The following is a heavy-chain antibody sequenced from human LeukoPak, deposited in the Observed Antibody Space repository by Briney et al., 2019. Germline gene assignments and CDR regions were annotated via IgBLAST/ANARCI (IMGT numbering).Heavy chain of an antibody. CDR3: ASRGILSPAY. J-gene: IGHJ4*02. CDR2: IVSSSSTI. D-gene: IGHD3-16*01. Sequence: GGSLRLSCAGSGFAFSSYSMNWVRQAPGKGLEWVSYIVSSSSTIYYADSVKGRFTISRDNAKKSLYLQMNSLRAEDTAVYYCASRGILSPAYWGQGTLVIVSS. V-gene: IGHV3-48*04. CDR1: GFAFSSYS.